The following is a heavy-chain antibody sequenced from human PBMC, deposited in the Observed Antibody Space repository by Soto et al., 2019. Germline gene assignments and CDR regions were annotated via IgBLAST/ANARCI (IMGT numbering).Heavy chain of an antibody. CDR1: GGSISRSVYY. D-gene: IGHD3-10*01. Sequence: QVQLQESGPGLVKPSQTLSLTCAVSGGSISRSVYYCNWIRQHPGKGLEWIGYIHNSGTTYYNPSLKSRLTFSVDTSKNHFSLKLCSVTTADTAVYYCARDPIVRGVVGWYFDLWGRGTLVTVSS. CDR3: ARDPIVRGVVGWYFDL. J-gene: IGHJ2*01. CDR2: IHNSGTT. V-gene: IGHV4-31*11.